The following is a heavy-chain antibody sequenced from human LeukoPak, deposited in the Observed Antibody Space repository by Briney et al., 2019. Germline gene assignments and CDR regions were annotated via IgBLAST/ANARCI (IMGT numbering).Heavy chain of an antibody. D-gene: IGHD3-16*02. Sequence: GGSLRLSCAASGFTFSSYAMSWVRQAPGKGLEWVSAISGSGGSTYHADSVKGRFTISRDNSKNTLYLQMNSLRAEDTAVYYCARMYYDYVWGSYRPYPTYYFDYWGQGTLVTVSS. CDR2: ISGSGGST. CDR3: ARMYYDYVWGSYRPYPTYYFDY. CDR1: GFTFSSYA. J-gene: IGHJ4*02. V-gene: IGHV3-23*01.